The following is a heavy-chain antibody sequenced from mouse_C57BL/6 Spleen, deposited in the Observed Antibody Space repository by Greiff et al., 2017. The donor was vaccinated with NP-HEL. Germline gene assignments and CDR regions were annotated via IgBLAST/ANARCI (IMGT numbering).Heavy chain of an antibody. D-gene: IGHD2-5*01. CDR3: ARGSYYSNSSYAMDY. V-gene: IGHV1-47*01. J-gene: IGHJ4*01. CDR1: GYTFTTYP. CDR2: FHPYNDDT. Sequence: QVQLQQSGAELVKPGASVKMSCKASGYTFTTYPIEWMKQNHGKSLEWIGNFHPYNDDTKYNEKFKGKATLTVDKSSSTVYLELSRLTSDDSAVYYCARGSYYSNSSYAMDYWGQGTSVTVSS.